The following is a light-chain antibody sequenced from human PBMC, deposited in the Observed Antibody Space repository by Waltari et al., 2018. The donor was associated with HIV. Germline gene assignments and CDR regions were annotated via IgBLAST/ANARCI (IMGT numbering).Light chain of an antibody. CDR2: AAS. Sequence: VMTQSPVTLSVSPGERVTLSCRASQSVNTNLAWYQQKLGQAPRLLFYAASTRATGTPARFSGSGSGTEFTLTVNRLQPEDFAIYYCQQYDNWLGTFGPGTKV. CDR1: QSVNTN. V-gene: IGKV3D-15*01. J-gene: IGKJ3*01. CDR3: QQYDNWLGT.